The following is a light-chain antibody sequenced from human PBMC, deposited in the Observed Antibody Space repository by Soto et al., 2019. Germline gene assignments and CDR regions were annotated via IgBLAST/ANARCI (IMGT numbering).Light chain of an antibody. Sequence: EIGLTQSPATLSLSPGDRATLSCRASQSVSSYLAWYQQKPGQAPRLLIYDASNRATGIPARFSGSGSGTDFTLTISSLEPEDFAVYYCQQRSNWLPYTFGQGTKLEIK. V-gene: IGKV3-11*01. CDR1: QSVSSY. CDR2: DAS. J-gene: IGKJ2*01. CDR3: QQRSNWLPYT.